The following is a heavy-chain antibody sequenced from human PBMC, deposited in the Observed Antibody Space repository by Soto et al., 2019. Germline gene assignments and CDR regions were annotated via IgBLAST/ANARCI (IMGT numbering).Heavy chain of an antibody. D-gene: IGHD3-10*01. CDR2: ISAYNGNT. J-gene: IGHJ4*02. CDR1: GYTFTSYG. Sequence: QVQLVQSGAEVKKPGASVKVSCKASGYTFTSYGISWVRQAPGQGLEWMGWISAYNGNTNYAQKLQGRGTMTTDTSTSTAYMELRSLRSDDTAVYYCARPSLLWFGEERAHYFDYWGQGTLVTVSS. V-gene: IGHV1-18*01. CDR3: ARPSLLWFGEERAHYFDY.